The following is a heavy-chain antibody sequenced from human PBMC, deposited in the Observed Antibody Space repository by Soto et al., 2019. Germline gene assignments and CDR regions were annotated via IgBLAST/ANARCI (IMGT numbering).Heavy chain of an antibody. CDR2: IIPIFGTA. Sequence: QVQLVQSGAEVKKPGSSVKVSCKASGGTFSSYAISWVRQAPGQGLEWMGGIIPIFGTANYAQKFQGRVTITADKTTSTAYMELSSLRSEDTAVYYCARAIDLVATIHYFDYWGQGTLVTVSS. V-gene: IGHV1-69*06. CDR1: GGTFSSYA. J-gene: IGHJ4*02. D-gene: IGHD5-12*01. CDR3: ARAIDLVATIHYFDY.